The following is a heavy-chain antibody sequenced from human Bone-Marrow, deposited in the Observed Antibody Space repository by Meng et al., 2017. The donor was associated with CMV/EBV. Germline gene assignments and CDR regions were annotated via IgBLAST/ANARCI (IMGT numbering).Heavy chain of an antibody. D-gene: IGHD3-3*01. Sequence: DSVKVSCKASGYTFTSYYMHWVRQAPGQGLEWMGIINPSGGSTSYAQKFQGRVTMTRDTSTSTVYMELSSLRSEDTAVYYCARSFYDFWSGYYGWFDPWGQGTLVTVSS. CDR1: GYTFTSYY. CDR2: INPSGGST. V-gene: IGHV1-46*01. CDR3: ARSFYDFWSGYYGWFDP. J-gene: IGHJ5*02.